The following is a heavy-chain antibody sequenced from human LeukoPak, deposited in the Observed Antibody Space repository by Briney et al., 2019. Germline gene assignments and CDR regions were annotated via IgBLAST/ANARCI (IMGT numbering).Heavy chain of an antibody. V-gene: IGHV4-34*01. J-gene: IGHJ6*03. CDR2: INHSGST. D-gene: IGHD5-24*01. CDR1: GGSFSGYY. Sequence: SSETLSLTCAVYGGSFSGYYWSWIRQPPGKGLEWIGEINHSGSTNYNPSLKSRVTISVDTSKNQFSLKLSSVTAADTAVYYCAKGSDGYKFYQYHYMDVWGKGTTVTISS. CDR3: AKGSDGYKFYQYHYMDV.